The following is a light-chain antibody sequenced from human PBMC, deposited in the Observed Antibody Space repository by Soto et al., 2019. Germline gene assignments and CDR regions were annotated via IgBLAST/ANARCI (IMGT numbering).Light chain of an antibody. CDR2: AAS. CDR3: QQYYNWPPIT. V-gene: IGKV1-8*01. Sequence: AIRMTQSPSSLSASTGDRVTITCRASQGISSYLAWYQQKPGKAPKLLIYAASTLQSGVPSRFSGSGSGTDFTLTISSLQSEDFAVYYCQQYYNWPPITFGQGTRLEIK. J-gene: IGKJ5*01. CDR1: QGISSY.